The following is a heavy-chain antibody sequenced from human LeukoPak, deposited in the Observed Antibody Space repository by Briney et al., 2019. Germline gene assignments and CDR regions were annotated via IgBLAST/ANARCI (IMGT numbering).Heavy chain of an antibody. D-gene: IGHD1-26*01. CDR2: IYHSGST. CDR3: ARDPSGSYYGYYYYYMDV. Sequence: PSQTLSLTCTVSGGSISSGGYYWSWLRQPPGKGLEWIGYIYHSGSTYYNPSLKSRVTISVDRSKNQFSLKLSSVTAADTAVYYCARDPSGSYYGYYYYYMDVWGKGTTVTVSS. J-gene: IGHJ6*03. CDR1: GGSISSGGYY. V-gene: IGHV4-30-2*01.